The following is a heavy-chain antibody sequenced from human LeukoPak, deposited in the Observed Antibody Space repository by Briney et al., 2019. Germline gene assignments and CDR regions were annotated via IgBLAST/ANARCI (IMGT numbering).Heavy chain of an antibody. CDR1: GGSFSGYY. Sequence: SETLSLTCAVYGGSFSGYYWSWIRQPPGKGLEWIGEINHSGSTNYNPSLKSRVTISVDTSKNQFSLKLSSVTAADTAVYYCARAGYYYYGMDVWGQGTTVTVSS. CDR2: INHSGST. J-gene: IGHJ6*02. V-gene: IGHV4-34*01. CDR3: ARAGYYYYGMDV.